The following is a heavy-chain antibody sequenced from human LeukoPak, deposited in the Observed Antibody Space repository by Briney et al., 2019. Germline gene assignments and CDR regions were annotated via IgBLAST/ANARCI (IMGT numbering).Heavy chain of an antibody. Sequence: SETLSLTCTVSGRSVSSGSYYWSWIRQPPGKGLEWIGYIYYSGSTNYNPSLKSRVTISVDTSKNQFSLKLSSVTAADTAVYYCARGLQSWFDPWGQGTLVTVSS. CDR1: GRSVSSGSYY. J-gene: IGHJ5*02. CDR3: ARGLQSWFDP. CDR2: IYYSGST. V-gene: IGHV4-61*01.